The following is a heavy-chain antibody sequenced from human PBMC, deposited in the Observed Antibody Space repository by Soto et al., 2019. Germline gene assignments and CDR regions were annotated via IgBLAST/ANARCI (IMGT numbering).Heavy chain of an antibody. J-gene: IGHJ6*02. CDR1: GDSISSGGYY. CDR2: IYYSGST. V-gene: IGHV4-31*03. CDR3: AASCVGCGGFNYSGMAV. Sequence: SETLSLTCTVSGDSISSGGYYWSWIRQHPGKGLEWIGYIYYSGSTFYNPSLKSRVTISVDTSKNQFSLKLSSVTAADTAVYYCAASCVGCGGFNYSGMAVWGQGTTVTVSS. D-gene: IGHD2-21*01.